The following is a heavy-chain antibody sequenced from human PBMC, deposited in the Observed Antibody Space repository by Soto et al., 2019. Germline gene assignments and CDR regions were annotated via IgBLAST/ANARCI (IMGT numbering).Heavy chain of an antibody. CDR2: IIPISGTA. D-gene: IGHD2-2*01. Sequence: QVQLVQSGAEVKKPGSSVKVSCKASGGTFSSYAISWVRQAPGQGLEWMGGIIPISGTANYAQKYQGRVTITADESTSLAYMELSSLSSDDTAVYYGVRSQGSSTSLEIYYYYYYGMDVWGQGTTVTVSS. CDR3: VRSQGSSTSLEIYYYYYYGMDV. V-gene: IGHV1-69*01. J-gene: IGHJ6*02. CDR1: GGTFSSYA.